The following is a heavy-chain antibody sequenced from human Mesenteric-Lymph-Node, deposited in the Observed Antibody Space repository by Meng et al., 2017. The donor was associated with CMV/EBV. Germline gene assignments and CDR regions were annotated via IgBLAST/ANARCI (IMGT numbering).Heavy chain of an antibody. J-gene: IGHJ4*02. CDR1: RFTFSTYV. Sequence: GESLKISCAASRFTFSTYVMNWVRQAPGRGLEWVSTISNSGDSTYSADSVKGRFTISRDNAKNSLYLQMNSLRAEDTAVYYCAILGEGAMGAYFDYWGQGTLVTVSS. CDR2: ISNSGDST. D-gene: IGHD1-26*01. CDR3: AILGEGAMGAYFDY. V-gene: IGHV3-21*01.